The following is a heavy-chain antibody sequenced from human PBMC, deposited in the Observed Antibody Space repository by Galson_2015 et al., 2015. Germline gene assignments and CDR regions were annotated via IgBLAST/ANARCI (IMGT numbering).Heavy chain of an antibody. CDR1: GFTFSSYS. J-gene: IGHJ4*02. V-gene: IGHV3-21*01. D-gene: IGHD6-19*01. CDR2: ISSSSSYI. Sequence: SLRLSCAASGFTFSSYSMNWVRQAPGKGLEWVSSISSSSSYIYYADSVKGRFTISRDNAKNSLYLQMNSLRAEDTAVYYCAREHSSGWYGGLYYFDYWGQGTLVTVSS. CDR3: AREHSSGWYGGLYYFDY.